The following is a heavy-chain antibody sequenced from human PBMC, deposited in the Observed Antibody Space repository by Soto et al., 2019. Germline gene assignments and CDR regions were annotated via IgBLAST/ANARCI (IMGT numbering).Heavy chain of an antibody. Sequence: EVQLLESGGGLVQPGGSLRLSCAASGFTFNNYAMTWVRQAPGKGLEWVSAISGGGDTTSYADSVKGRFTVSRDGSKNTVYLQMRRLRAEDTALYYCAKGRGGSGSLTPRVDFWGQGTLVTVSS. J-gene: IGHJ4*02. CDR1: GFTFNNYA. CDR2: ISGGGDTT. V-gene: IGHV3-23*01. CDR3: AKGRGGSGSLTPRVDF. D-gene: IGHD3-10*01.